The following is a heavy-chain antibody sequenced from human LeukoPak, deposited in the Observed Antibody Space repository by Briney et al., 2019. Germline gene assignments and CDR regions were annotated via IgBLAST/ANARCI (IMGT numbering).Heavy chain of an antibody. CDR1: GYTFTDYY. Sequence: ASVKVSCKASGYTFTDYYMHWVRQAPGQGLEWMGWINPNSGGTNYAQKFQGRVTMTRDTSISTAYMELSRLRSDDTAVYYCARDYRDCSSTSCYFYYYYGMDVWGQGTTVTVSS. CDR3: ARDYRDCSSTSCYFYYYYGMDV. J-gene: IGHJ6*02. D-gene: IGHD2-2*01. CDR2: INPNSGGT. V-gene: IGHV1-2*02.